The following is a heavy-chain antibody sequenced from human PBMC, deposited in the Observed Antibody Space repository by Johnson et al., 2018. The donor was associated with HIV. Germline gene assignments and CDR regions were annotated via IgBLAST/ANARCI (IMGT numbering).Heavy chain of an antibody. Sequence: VQLVESGGGLIQPGGSLRLSCAASGFSFSTFAMIWVRQAPGEGLEWVSTITRGDSDTDYADSVKGRFNISRDNSQNTLYLRMSSLRVEDTALYYCVKGSASYSELISFDYWGKGTLVTVSS. J-gene: IGHJ4*02. CDR1: GFSFSTFA. CDR2: ITRGDSDT. V-gene: IGHV3-23*04. CDR3: VKGSASYSELISFDY. D-gene: IGHD3-10*01.